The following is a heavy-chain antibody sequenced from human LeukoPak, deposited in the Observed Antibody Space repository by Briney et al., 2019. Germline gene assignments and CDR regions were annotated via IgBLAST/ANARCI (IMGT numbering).Heavy chain of an antibody. CDR3: AKNPYYYGSGSYSEFDC. J-gene: IGHJ4*02. CDR2: ITYGGSNK. D-gene: IGHD3-10*01. CDR1: GFTFSSYA. Sequence: GGSLRLSCAASGFTFSSYAMHWVRRAPGKGLEWVAVITYGGSNKYYADSVKGRFTISRDNSKNTLYLQMNSLRAEDTAVYYCAKNPYYYGSGSYSEFDCWGQGTLVTVSA. V-gene: IGHV3-30*04.